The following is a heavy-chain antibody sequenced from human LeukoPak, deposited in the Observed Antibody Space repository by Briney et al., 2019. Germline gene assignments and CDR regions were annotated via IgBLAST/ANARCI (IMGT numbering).Heavy chain of an antibody. CDR1: GYTFTRYG. Sequence: GASVKVSCKASGYTFTRYGISWVRQAPGQGLEWMGWIRVDNGDTDNAQKFQGRVTITTDTSSTTIYMELRSLRSDDTAVYYCAGVNLYYNYMDVWGKGTTVTASS. V-gene: IGHV1-18*01. D-gene: IGHD1-14*01. J-gene: IGHJ6*03. CDR2: IRVDNGDT. CDR3: AGVNLYYNYMDV.